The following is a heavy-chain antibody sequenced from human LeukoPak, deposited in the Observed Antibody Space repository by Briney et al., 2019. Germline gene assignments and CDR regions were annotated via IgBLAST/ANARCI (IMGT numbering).Heavy chain of an antibody. D-gene: IGHD3-10*01. V-gene: IGHV3-30*02. CDR2: IRYDGTNK. CDR1: GFTFSSYG. CDR3: AKDYYGSGSGDY. J-gene: IGHJ4*02. Sequence: PGGSLRLSCAASGFTFSSYGMHWVRQAPGKGLEWVAFIRYDGTNKYYADSVEGRFTISRDNSRNTLYLQMNSLRPEDTAVYYCAKDYYGSGSGDYWGQGTLVTVSS.